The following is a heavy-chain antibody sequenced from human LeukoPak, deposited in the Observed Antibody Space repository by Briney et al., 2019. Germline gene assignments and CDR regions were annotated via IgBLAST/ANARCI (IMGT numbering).Heavy chain of an antibody. J-gene: IGHJ4*02. CDR1: GFTFSSYA. D-gene: IGHD5-24*01. CDR3: AKEDGYNWEPIDY. CDR2: ISGSGGST. V-gene: IGHV3-23*01. Sequence: GGSLRLSCAASGFTFSSYAMSWVREAPGKGLEWVSGISGSGGSTYYADSVKGRFTISRDNSKNTLHLQMNSLRAEDTAVYYCAKEDGYNWEPIDYWGQGTLVTVSS.